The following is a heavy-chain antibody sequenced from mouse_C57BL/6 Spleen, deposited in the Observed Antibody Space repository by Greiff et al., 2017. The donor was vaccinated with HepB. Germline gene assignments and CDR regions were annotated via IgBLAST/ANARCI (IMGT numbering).Heavy chain of an antibody. CDR1: GYTFTDYY. CDR3: ARHYYYGSSYGDWYFDV. D-gene: IGHD1-1*01. J-gene: IGHJ1*03. V-gene: IGHV1-77*01. CDR2: IGPGSGST. Sequence: VQLQQSGAELVKPGASVKISCKASGYTFTDYYINWVKQRPGQGLEWIGKIGPGSGSTYYNEKFKGKATLTADKSSSTAYMQLSSLTSEDSAVYFCARHYYYGSSYGDWYFDVWGTGTTVTVSS.